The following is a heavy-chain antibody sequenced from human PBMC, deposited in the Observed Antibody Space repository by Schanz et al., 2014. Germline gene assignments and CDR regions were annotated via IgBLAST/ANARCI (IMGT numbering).Heavy chain of an antibody. V-gene: IGHV1-18*01. D-gene: IGHD5-12*01. CDR3: ARDPNSVNEIDS. CDR1: GYTFTNYG. CDR2: ISPYNGNT. Sequence: QVQLVQSGAEVKKPGASVKVSCETSGYTFTNYGVSWVRQAPGQGLEWVAWISPYNGNTAYAQNLKGRVRMTTDTSTATAYMELRSLTSDDTAVYYCARDPNSVNEIDSWGQGTLVTVSS. J-gene: IGHJ4*02.